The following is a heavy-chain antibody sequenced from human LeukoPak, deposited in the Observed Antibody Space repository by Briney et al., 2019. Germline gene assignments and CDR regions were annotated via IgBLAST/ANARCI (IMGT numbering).Heavy chain of an antibody. Sequence: GGSLRLSCAASGFTFSSYAMSWVRQAPGKGLEWVAVISYDGSNKYYADSVKGRFTISRDNSKNTLYLQMNSLRAEDTAVYYCARERGTATTFDYWGQGTLVTVSS. V-gene: IGHV3-30-3*01. CDR1: GFTFSSYA. J-gene: IGHJ4*02. D-gene: IGHD5-18*01. CDR3: ARERGTATTFDY. CDR2: ISYDGSNK.